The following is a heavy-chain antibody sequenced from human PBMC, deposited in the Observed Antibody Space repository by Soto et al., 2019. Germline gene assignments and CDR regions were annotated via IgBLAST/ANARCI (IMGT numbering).Heavy chain of an antibody. CDR3: ASRVGSLYGSGTFEI. J-gene: IGHJ3*02. Sequence: SVKVSCKASGGTFSSYAISWVRQAPGQGLEWMGGIIPIFGTANYAQKFQGRVTITADESTSTAYMELSSLRSEDTAVYYCASRVGSLYGSGTFEIWGQGTSVTVSS. CDR2: IIPIFGTA. V-gene: IGHV1-69*13. D-gene: IGHD3-10*01. CDR1: GGTFSSYA.